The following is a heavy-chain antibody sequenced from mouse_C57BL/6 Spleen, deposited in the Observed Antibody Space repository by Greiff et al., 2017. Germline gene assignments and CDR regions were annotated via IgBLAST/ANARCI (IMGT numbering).Heavy chain of an antibody. Sequence: VKLMESGPELVKPGASVKISCKASGYAFSSSWMNWVKQRPGKGLEWIGRIYPGDGDTNYNGKLKGKATLNADKSASTAYMQLSSLTYEDSAVYVCAREGFTVRAMDDWGQGTSVTVSS. V-gene: IGHV1-82*01. CDR1: GYAFSSSW. CDR2: IYPGDGDT. D-gene: IGHD1-1*01. J-gene: IGHJ4*01. CDR3: AREGFTVRAMDD.